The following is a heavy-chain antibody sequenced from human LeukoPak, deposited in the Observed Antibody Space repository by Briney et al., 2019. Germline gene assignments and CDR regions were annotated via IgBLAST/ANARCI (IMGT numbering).Heavy chain of an antibody. J-gene: IGHJ4*02. Sequence: GGSLRLSCAASGFIFSSYGMNWVRQALGKGLEWVSYISSSGNTIYYADSVKGRFTISRDNAKNSLYLQMNSLRAEDTAVYYCVKESTSSGYYYAPDYWGQGTLVTVS. CDR2: ISSSGNTI. CDR3: VKESTSSGYYYAPDY. CDR1: GFIFSSYG. D-gene: IGHD3-22*01. V-gene: IGHV3-48*03.